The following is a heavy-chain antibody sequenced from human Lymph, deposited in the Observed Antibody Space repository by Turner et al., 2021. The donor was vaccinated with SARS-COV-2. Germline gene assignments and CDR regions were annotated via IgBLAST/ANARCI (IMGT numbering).Heavy chain of an antibody. CDR2: ITFTNSYI. CDR3: ARDPPDFPYYFDY. CDR1: RFTFSSYS. Sequence: EVQLVEAGGGLVKPGGSLKLSCAASRFTFSSYSMNWVRQAPGKGLEWVSYITFTNSYIYYADSVKTPFTTSSDNAKNSLCLQMNSLGAEDTAVYYCARDPPDFPYYFDYWGQGTLVTVSS. V-gene: IGHV3-21*01. D-gene: IGHD2-21*02. J-gene: IGHJ4*02.